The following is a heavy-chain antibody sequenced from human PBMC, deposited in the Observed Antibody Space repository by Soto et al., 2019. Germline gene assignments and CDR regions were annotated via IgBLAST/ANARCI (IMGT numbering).Heavy chain of an antibody. CDR3: ARRGSGGYYDY. D-gene: IGHD6-19*01. J-gene: IGHJ4*02. V-gene: IGHV3-23*01. CDR2: ISGSGGST. CDR1: GFTFSSYA. Sequence: EVQLLESGGGLVQPGGSLRLSCAASGFTFSSYAMRWVRQAPVKGLEWVSAISGSGGSTYYADSVKGRFTISRDNYKNTLYLQMNSLRAEDTAVYYCARRGSGGYYDYWGQGTLVTVSS.